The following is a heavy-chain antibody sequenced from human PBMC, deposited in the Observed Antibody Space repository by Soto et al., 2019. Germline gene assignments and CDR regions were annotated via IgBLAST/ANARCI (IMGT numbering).Heavy chain of an antibody. D-gene: IGHD3-3*01. CDR3: ARGRRRFLEWKHYYYYGMDV. CDR1: GGSFSGYY. CDR2: INHSGST. V-gene: IGHV4-34*01. J-gene: IGHJ6*02. Sequence: SETLSLTCAVYGGSFSGYYWSWIRQPPGKGLEWIGEINHSGSTNYNPFLKSRVTISVDTSKNQFSLKLSSVTAADTAVYYCARGRRRFLEWKHYYYYGMDVWGQGTTVTVSS.